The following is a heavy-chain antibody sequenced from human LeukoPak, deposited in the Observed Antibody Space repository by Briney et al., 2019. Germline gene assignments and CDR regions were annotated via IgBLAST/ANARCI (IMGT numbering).Heavy chain of an antibody. CDR1: GFTVSSNY. CDR3: ARGSYSSSWYVHPKYYFDY. D-gene: IGHD6-13*01. J-gene: IGHJ4*02. V-gene: IGHV3-66*01. CDR2: IYSSGST. Sequence: PGRSLRLSCAASGFTVSSNYMSWVRQAPGKGLEWVSVIYSSGSTYYADSVKGRFTISRDNSKNTLYLQMNSLRAEDTAVHYCARGSYSSSWYVHPKYYFDYWGQGTLVTVSS.